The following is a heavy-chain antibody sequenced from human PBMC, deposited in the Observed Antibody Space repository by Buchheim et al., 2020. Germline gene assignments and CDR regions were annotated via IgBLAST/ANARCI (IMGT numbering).Heavy chain of an antibody. CDR3: ARDGYGDYDVGYFQH. D-gene: IGHD4-17*01. J-gene: IGHJ1*01. CDR2: INYSGNT. CDR1: GGPISSGGYY. Sequence: QVQLQESGPGLVKPSQTLYLTCTVSGGPISSGGYYWSWIRQHPGKGLEWIGYINYSGNTYYNPSLKSRVTISADTSKNQFSLKLSSVTAADTAVYYCARDGYGDYDVGYFQHWGQGT. V-gene: IGHV4-31*03.